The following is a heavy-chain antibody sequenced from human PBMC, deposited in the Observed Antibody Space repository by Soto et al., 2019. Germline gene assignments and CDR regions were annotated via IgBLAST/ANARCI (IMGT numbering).Heavy chain of an antibody. V-gene: IGHV1-3*05. CDR3: ARAVAVAADFDY. CDR1: GYTFTGYA. D-gene: IGHD6-19*01. CDR2: INAGNGNT. Sequence: QVQLVQSGAEEKKPGASVKVSCKASGYTFTGYAMHWVRQAPGQRLEWMGWINAGNGNTKYSQKFQGRVTITRDTSASTAYMELSSLRAEDTAVYSCARAVAVAADFDYWGQGTLVTVSS. J-gene: IGHJ4*02.